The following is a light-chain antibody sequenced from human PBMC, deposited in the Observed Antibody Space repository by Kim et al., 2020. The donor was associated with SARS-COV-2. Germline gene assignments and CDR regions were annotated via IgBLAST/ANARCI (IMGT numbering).Light chain of an antibody. CDR3: QSYNRGNLL. CDR1: SGSIDDNY. Sequence: NFMLTQQHSVSESSGKTVTIPCTRSSGSIDDNYVQWYQQRPGGAPTTVIYEDDQRPSGVSDRFSVSNDNSSNSASLTISSLRTDDEADYYCQSYNRGNLLFGGVTHLTFL. J-gene: IGLJ2*01. V-gene: IGLV6-57*04. CDR2: EDD.